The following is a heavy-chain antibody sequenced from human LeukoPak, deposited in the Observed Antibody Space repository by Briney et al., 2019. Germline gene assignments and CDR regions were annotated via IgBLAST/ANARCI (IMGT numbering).Heavy chain of an antibody. Sequence: GGSPRLSCAASGFAFNTYTMDWVRQAPGKGLEWVSSISSSSSDIYYADSVKGRFTISRDNAKNSVYLQMNSLRAEDTAVYYCARDVTGTTFDPWGQGTLVTVSP. J-gene: IGHJ5*02. CDR2: ISSSSSDI. V-gene: IGHV3-21*01. D-gene: IGHD1-7*01. CDR1: GFAFNTYT. CDR3: ARDVTGTTFDP.